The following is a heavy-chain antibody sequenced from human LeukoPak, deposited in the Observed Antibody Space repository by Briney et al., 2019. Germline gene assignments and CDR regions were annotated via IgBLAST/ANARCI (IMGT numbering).Heavy chain of an antibody. CDR3: VRGAGFITDY. J-gene: IGHJ4*02. V-gene: IGHV3-7*01. CDR2: INQDVSEI. CDR1: GFTFSNSW. Sequence: GGSLRLSCAASGFTFSNSWMHWVRQAPGKGLEWVANINQDVSEIYYVDSVKGRFTISRDNARSSLYLQMNSLRAEDTAVYYCVRGAGFITDYWGQGTLVTVSS. D-gene: IGHD3-9*01.